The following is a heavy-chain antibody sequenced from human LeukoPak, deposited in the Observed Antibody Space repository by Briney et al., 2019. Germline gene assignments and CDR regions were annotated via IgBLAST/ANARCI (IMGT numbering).Heavy chain of an antibody. CDR3: ASRDFYDSSGYYGYFDY. Sequence: PSETLSLTCTVSGGSISSSDYYWGWIRQPPGKGLEWVGSIYHRGSTYYNPSLKSRVTISVDTSKNQFSLKLSSVTAEDTAVYYCASRDFYDSSGYYGYFDYWGQGTLVTVSS. J-gene: IGHJ4*02. CDR2: IYHRGST. V-gene: IGHV4-39*07. CDR1: GGSISSSDYY. D-gene: IGHD3-22*01.